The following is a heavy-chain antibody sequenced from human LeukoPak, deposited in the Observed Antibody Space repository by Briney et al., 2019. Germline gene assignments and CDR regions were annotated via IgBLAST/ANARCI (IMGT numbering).Heavy chain of an antibody. CDR1: GFTFNSHV. V-gene: IGHV3-33*01. Sequence: GRSLRLSCASSGFTFNSHVIHWVRKAPGKGLEWVAHIWSDGSNEYYADSVKGRFTISRDNSKKTLYLQMNSLRAEDTAVYYCARGQVCSGGSCFRLFDYWGQGTLVSVSS. CDR2: IWSDGSNE. D-gene: IGHD2-15*01. CDR3: ARGQVCSGGSCFRLFDY. J-gene: IGHJ4*02.